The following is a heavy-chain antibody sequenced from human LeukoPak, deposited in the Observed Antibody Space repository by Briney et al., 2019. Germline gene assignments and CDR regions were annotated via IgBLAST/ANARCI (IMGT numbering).Heavy chain of an antibody. V-gene: IGHV3-9*01. CDR3: AKDMTKEVRGVMGY. Sequence: GRSLRLSCAASGFSLDDYAMLWVRQVPGKGLEWVSAISWNSGNIGYADSVKGRFTISRDNAKNSLYLQMDSLRPEDTALYYCAKDMTKEVRGVMGYRGQGTLVTVSS. J-gene: IGHJ4*02. D-gene: IGHD3-10*01. CDR2: ISWNSGNI. CDR1: GFSLDDYA.